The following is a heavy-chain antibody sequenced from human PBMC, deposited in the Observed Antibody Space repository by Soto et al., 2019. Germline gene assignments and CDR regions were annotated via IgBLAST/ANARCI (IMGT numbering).Heavy chain of an antibody. V-gene: IGHV4-34*01. CDR2: INHRGST. D-gene: IGHD2-2*01. Sequence: SETLSLTCVVYGGSFSGYYWSWIRQSPGKGLEWIGGINHRGSTNYNPSLESRVTISVDTSKNQFSLKLPSVTAADTAMYYCARDGFSTSTTRRAGNSFDPWGPGTPVTVSS. CDR1: GGSFSGYY. J-gene: IGHJ5*02. CDR3: ARDGFSTSTTRRAGNSFDP.